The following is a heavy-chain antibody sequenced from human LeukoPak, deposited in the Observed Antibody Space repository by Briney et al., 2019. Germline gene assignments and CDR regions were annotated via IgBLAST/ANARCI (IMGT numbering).Heavy chain of an antibody. V-gene: IGHV1-24*01. CDR1: GYTLTELS. Sequence: ASVKVSCKVSGYTLTELSMHWVRQAPGKGLEWMGGFDPEDGETIYAQKFQGRVTMTEDTSTDTAYMELSSLRSEDTAVYYCATNLLWFGESSSDYWGQGTLVTVSS. CDR2: FDPEDGET. D-gene: IGHD3-10*01. J-gene: IGHJ4*02. CDR3: ATNLLWFGESSSDY.